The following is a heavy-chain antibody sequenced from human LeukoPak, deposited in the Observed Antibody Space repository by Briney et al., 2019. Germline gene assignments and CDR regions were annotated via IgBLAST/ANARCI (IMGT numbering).Heavy chain of an antibody. CDR1: GFTFSNYW. CDR2: IKPDGRDR. CDR3: ARGGHRQKEF. Sequence: GGSLRLSCAASGFTFSNYWMTWVRQSPGKGLEWVAIIKPDGRDRYSVDSEKGRFTVSRDNAKNSLYLQMSSLRAEDTAVYYCARGGHRQKEFWGQGTLVTVSS. J-gene: IGHJ4*02. D-gene: IGHD3-10*01. V-gene: IGHV3-7*01.